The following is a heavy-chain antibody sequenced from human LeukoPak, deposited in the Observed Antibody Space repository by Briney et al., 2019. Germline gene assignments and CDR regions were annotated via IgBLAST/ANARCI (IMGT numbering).Heavy chain of an antibody. V-gene: IGHV4-59*01. CDR3: ARVPYSSSWAYYYYMYV. Sequence: PSETLSLTCTVSGGSISSYYWSWIRQPPGKGLERIGYIYYSGSTNYNPSLKSRVTISVDTSKNQFSLKLSSVTAADTAVYYCARVPYSSSWAYYYYMYVWGKGTTVTVSS. CDR1: GGSISSYY. J-gene: IGHJ6*03. D-gene: IGHD6-13*01. CDR2: IYYSGST.